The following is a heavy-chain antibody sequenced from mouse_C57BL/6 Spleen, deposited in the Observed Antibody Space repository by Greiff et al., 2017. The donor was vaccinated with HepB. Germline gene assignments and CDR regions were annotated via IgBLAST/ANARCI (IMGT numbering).Heavy chain of an antibody. V-gene: IGHV5-4*01. CDR1: GFTFSSYA. J-gene: IGHJ3*01. CDR3: ARDPLYDYDAAWFAY. D-gene: IGHD2-4*01. Sequence: DVQLVESGGGLVKPGGSLKLSCAASGFTFSSYAMSWVRQTPEKRLEWVATISDGGSYTYYPDNVKGRFTISRDNAKNNLYLQMSHLKSEDTAMYYCARDPLYDYDAAWFAYWGQGTLVTVSA. CDR2: ISDGGSYT.